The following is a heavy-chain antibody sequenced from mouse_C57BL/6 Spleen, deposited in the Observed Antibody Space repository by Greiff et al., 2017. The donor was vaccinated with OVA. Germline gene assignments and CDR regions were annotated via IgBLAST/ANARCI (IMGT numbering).Heavy chain of an antibody. CDR1: GFTFSDYG. CDR2: ISNLAYSI. Sequence: EVKLMESGGGLVQPGGSLKLSCAASGFTFSDYGMAWVRQAPRKGPEWVAFISNLAYSIYYADTVTGRFTISRENAKNTLYLEMSSLRSEDTAMYYCARAYYSNYAFAYWGQGTLVAVSA. D-gene: IGHD2-5*01. J-gene: IGHJ3*01. V-gene: IGHV5-15*01. CDR3: ARAYYSNYAFAY.